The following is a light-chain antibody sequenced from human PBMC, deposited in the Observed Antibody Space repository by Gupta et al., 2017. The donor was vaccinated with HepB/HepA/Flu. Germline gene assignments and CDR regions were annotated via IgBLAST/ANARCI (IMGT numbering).Light chain of an antibody. CDR3: AAWDTSLNVVV. CDR2: YND. J-gene: IGLJ2*01. CDR1: SSNVGRNN. Sequence: SGSSSNVGRNNVNWYQQLPGTAPKLLIYYNDERPSGVPDRISGSKSGTSASLAISGLQSEDEADYYCAAWDTSLNVVVFGGGTKLTVL. V-gene: IGLV1-44*01.